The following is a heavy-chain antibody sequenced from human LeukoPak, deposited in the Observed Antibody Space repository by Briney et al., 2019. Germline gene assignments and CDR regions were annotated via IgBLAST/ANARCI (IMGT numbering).Heavy chain of an antibody. D-gene: IGHD3-16*01. CDR3: AKQGAVRQDYYMDV. V-gene: IGHV1-69*06. Sequence: ASVTVSCKASADSFSSYAITWVRQAPGQGLEWLGRVIPIFGTANYPQKFQGRVTITADICSSTVYIEMTNLTSDDTAVYFCAKQGAVRQDYYMDVWGNGTTVSVS. CDR1: ADSFSSYA. CDR2: VIPIFGTA. J-gene: IGHJ6*03.